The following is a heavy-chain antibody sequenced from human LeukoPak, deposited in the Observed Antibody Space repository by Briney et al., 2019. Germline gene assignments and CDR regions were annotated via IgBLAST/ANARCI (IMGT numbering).Heavy chain of an antibody. CDR3: ARDITMIVVVSDAFDI. CDR1: GYTFTGYY. Sequence: GASVKVSCKASGYTFTGYYMHWVRQAPGQGLEWMGRINPNSGGTNYAQKFQGRVTMTRDTSISTAYMELSRLRSDDTAVYYCARDITMIVVVSDAFDIWGQGTTVTVSS. V-gene: IGHV1-2*06. J-gene: IGHJ3*02. CDR2: INPNSGGT. D-gene: IGHD3-22*01.